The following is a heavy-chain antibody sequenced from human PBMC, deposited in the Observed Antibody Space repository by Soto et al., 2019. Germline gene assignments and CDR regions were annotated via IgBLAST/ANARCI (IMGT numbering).Heavy chain of an antibody. CDR3: ARDRAVTTKNYYGMDV. V-gene: IGHV4-31*03. Sequence: QVQLQESGPGLVKPSQTLSLTCTVSGGSISSGGYYWSWIRQHPGKGQEWIGYIYYSGSTYYNPSLKSRVTISVDTSKNQFSLKLSSVTAADTAVYYCARDRAVTTKNYYGMDVWGQGTTVTVSS. J-gene: IGHJ6*02. CDR1: GGSISSGGYY. D-gene: IGHD4-17*01. CDR2: IYYSGST.